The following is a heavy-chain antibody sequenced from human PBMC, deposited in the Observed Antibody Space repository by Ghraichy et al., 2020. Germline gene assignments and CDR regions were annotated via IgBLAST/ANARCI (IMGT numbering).Heavy chain of an antibody. CDR2: ICPGDSDT. J-gene: IGHJ5*02. D-gene: IGHD3-22*01. V-gene: IGHV5-51*01. CDR1: GYSFTSYY. CDR3: AGGSGSYQNWFDP. Sequence: GESLNISCKGSGYSFTSYYIVWVRQMPGKGLEWMGIICPGDSDTRYSPSFQGQVTISADKSISTAYLQWSSLKASDTAMYYCAGGSGSYQNWFDPWGQGTLVTVSS.